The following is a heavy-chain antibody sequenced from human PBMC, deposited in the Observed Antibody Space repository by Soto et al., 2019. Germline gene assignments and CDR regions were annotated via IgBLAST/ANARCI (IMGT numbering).Heavy chain of an antibody. J-gene: IGHJ4*02. V-gene: IGHV3-23*01. CDR2: ISGGGETT. Sequence: EVQLLESGGGLVQPGVSLRLSCAASGFTFSSYAMWWVRQAPGKGLECVSAISGGGETTYYADSVKGRFTISRDNSKNTLYLQMNSLRAEDTAVYYCAFNSGSGSYYFDYWGQGTLVTVSS. D-gene: IGHD3-10*01. CDR1: GFTFSSYA. CDR3: AFNSGSGSYYFDY.